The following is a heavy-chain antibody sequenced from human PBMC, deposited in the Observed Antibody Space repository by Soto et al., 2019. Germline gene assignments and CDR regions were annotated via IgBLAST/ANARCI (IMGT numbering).Heavy chain of an antibody. D-gene: IGHD3-16*01. Sequence: SETLSLTCTVSGGSINTFYWSWVRQPAGKGLEWIGRIFSSGSTSFNPSLESRVAMSVDTSKNHFSLNLSSVTAADMAVYFCAREGGESSDGLYYFDSWGQGSLVTVSS. CDR2: IFSSGST. CDR1: GGSINTFY. CDR3: AREGGESSDGLYYFDS. V-gene: IGHV4-4*07. J-gene: IGHJ4*02.